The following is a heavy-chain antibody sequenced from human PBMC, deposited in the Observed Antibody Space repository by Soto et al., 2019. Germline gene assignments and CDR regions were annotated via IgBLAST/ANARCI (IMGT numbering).Heavy chain of an antibody. Sequence: QVQLVQSGAEVKKPGSSVKVSCKASGGTFSSYAISWVRQAPGQGLEWMGGIIPIFGTANYAQKFQGRVTITADDSTSTAYMELSSLRSEDTAVYYCARESGGYCSSTSCPRGYYYYYGMDVWGQGTTVTVSS. CDR1: GGTFSSYA. J-gene: IGHJ6*02. CDR2: IIPIFGTA. D-gene: IGHD2-2*01. CDR3: ARESGGYCSSTSCPRGYYYYYGMDV. V-gene: IGHV1-69*01.